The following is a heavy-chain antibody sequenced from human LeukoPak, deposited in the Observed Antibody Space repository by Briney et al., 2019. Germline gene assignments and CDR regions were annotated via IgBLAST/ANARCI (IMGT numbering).Heavy chain of an antibody. J-gene: IGHJ4*02. Sequence: SQTLSLTCTVSGGSISSGSYYWSWIRQPAGKGLEWIGRIYGSGSTNYNPSLKSRVTISVDASKSQFSLKLRSVTAADTAVYYCARGGYYYDSSGYYYPLDYWGQGTVVTISS. V-gene: IGHV4-61*02. CDR1: GGSISSGSYY. CDR2: IYGSGST. D-gene: IGHD3-22*01. CDR3: ARGGYYYDSSGYYYPLDY.